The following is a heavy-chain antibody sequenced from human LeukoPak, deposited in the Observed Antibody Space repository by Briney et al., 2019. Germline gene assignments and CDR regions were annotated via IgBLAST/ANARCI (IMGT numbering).Heavy chain of an antibody. CDR1: GYTFTSYG. Sequence: GASVKVSCKASGYTFTSYGISWVRQAPGQGLEWMGWISAYNGNTNYAQKLQGRVTMTTDTSTSTAYMELRSLRSDDTAVYYCARGLSDYVWGSYRPNWFDPWGQGTLVTVSS. V-gene: IGHV1-18*01. CDR3: ARGLSDYVWGSYRPNWFDP. D-gene: IGHD3-16*02. J-gene: IGHJ5*02. CDR2: ISAYNGNT.